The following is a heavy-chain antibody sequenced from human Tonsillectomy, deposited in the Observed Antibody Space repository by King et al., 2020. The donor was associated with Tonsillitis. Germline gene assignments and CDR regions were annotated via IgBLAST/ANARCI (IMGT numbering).Heavy chain of an antibody. J-gene: IGHJ3*02. CDR3: ATLLRGYSGYEDSAFDI. CDR1: GFSFGDYT. Sequence: VQLVESGGVVVQPGGSLRLSCAASGFSFGDYTMHWIRQTPGRGLEWVSLISWDGGRTYYVDSVKGRFTVSRDNGKRSLYLQMNSLKNEDTALYYCATLLRGYSGYEDSAFDIWGQGKMVTVSS. V-gene: IGHV3-43*01. D-gene: IGHD5-12*01. CDR2: ISWDGGRT.